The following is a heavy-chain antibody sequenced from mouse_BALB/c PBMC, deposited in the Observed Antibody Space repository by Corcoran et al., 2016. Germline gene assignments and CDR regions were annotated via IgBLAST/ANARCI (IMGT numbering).Heavy chain of an antibody. Sequence: EVQLQQSGPELVKPGASMKISCKASGYSFNGYTMNWVKQSNGKNLELIGLINPYNGGTSYNQKFKGKATLTVDNSSSTAYMELLSLTSEDSAVYYCASGLDYWCQGTSVTVSS. CDR1: GYSFNGYT. J-gene: IGHJ4*01. D-gene: IGHD2-4*01. V-gene: IGHV1-18*01. CDR3: ASGLDY. CDR2: INPYNGGT.